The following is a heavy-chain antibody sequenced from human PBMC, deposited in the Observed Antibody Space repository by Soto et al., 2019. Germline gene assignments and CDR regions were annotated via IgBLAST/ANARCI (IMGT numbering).Heavy chain of an antibody. V-gene: IGHV4-59*08. D-gene: IGHD2-15*01. Sequence: QVQLQESGPGLVKPSETLSLTCTVSGGSISSYYWSWIRQPPGKGLEWIGYIYYSGSTNYNPSLKSRVTISVETSKNQFSLKLSSVTAADTAVYYCARLDIVVVVAAINWYFDLWGRGTLVTVSS. J-gene: IGHJ2*01. CDR2: IYYSGST. CDR1: GGSISSYY. CDR3: ARLDIVVVVAAINWYFDL.